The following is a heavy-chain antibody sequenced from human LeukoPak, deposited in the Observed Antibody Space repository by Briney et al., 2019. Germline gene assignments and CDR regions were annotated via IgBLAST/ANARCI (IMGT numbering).Heavy chain of an antibody. CDR2: ISSDGNEK. CDR1: GFTFRNYG. D-gene: IGHD3-9*01. V-gene: IGHV3-30*03. J-gene: IGHJ4*02. Sequence: SLXXXCAASGFTFRNYGMHWVRQAPGKGLEWVAVISSDGNEKYYADSVKGRFTISRDNSKNTLYLEMNNMRPEDTAVYYCASRILTGYPSDYWGQGTLVTVSS. CDR3: ASRILTGYPSDY.